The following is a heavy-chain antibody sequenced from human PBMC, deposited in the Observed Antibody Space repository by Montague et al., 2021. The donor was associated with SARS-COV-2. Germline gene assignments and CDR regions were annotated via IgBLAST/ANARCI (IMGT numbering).Heavy chain of an antibody. J-gene: IGHJ6*02. D-gene: IGHD6-13*01. Sequence: SLRLSFAASGFTVSSNYMSWVRQAPGKGLEWVSVIYSGGSTYYADSVKGRFTTSRDNSKNTLYLQMNSLRAEDTAVYYCARGGHSSSWYYYYGMDVWGQGTTVTVSS. CDR1: GFTVSSNY. V-gene: IGHV3-53*01. CDR2: IYSGGST. CDR3: ARGGHSSSWYYYYGMDV.